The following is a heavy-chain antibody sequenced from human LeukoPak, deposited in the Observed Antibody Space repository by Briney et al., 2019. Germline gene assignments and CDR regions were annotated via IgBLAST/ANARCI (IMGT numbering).Heavy chain of an antibody. CDR1: GYTFTSYA. CDR2: INGGSGNT. CDR3: ANPRYDSSGYYYVD. Sequence: ASVKVSCKASGYTFTSYAMHWVRQAPGQRLDWMGWINGGSGNTKYSPEFQGRVTITRDTSASTAYMELSGLRSEDTAVYYCANPRYDSSGYYYVDWGQGTLVTVSS. J-gene: IGHJ4*02. V-gene: IGHV1-3*01. D-gene: IGHD3-22*01.